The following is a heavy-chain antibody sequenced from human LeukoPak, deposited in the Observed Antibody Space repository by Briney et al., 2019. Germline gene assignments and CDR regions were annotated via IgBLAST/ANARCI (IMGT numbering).Heavy chain of an antibody. D-gene: IGHD5-18*01. J-gene: IGHJ4*02. CDR3: ARYKYSYGSYYFDY. CDR1: GFTFSSYG. V-gene: IGHV3-33*01. Sequence: GGALRLSCAASGFTFSSYGMHWVRQAPGKGLEWVAVIWYDGSNKYYADSVKGRFTISRGNSKNTLYLQMNSLRAEDTAVYYCARYKYSYGSYYFDYWGQGTLVTVSS. CDR2: IWYDGSNK.